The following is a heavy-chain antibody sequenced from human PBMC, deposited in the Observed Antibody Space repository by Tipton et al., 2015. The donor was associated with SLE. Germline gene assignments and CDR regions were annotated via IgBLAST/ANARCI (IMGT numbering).Heavy chain of an antibody. CDR1: GDSIRSYY. CDR3: ARAPAPAPPTHYYYYYMDV. Sequence: TLSLTCTVSGDSIRSYYWSWIRRPPGKGLEWIGYIFDSGTTNYNPSFESRVSMSVDTSKNQISLRLSSVTAADTAVYYCARAPAPAPPTHYYYYYMDVWGKGTTVTVSS. J-gene: IGHJ6*03. CDR2: IFDSGTT. D-gene: IGHD2-2*01. V-gene: IGHV4-59*01.